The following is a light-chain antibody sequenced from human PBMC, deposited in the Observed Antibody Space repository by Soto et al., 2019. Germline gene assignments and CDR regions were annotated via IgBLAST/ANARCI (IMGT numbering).Light chain of an antibody. CDR1: SSNIGAGYD. CDR3: QSYDSTLSARYV. CDR2: ANI. Sequence: SALTQPRSVSGAPGQSVTISCTGSSSNIGAGYDVHWYQQRPGAAPKLLISANINRPSGVPDRFSGSKSGTSASLAITGLQADDEGDYYCQSYDSTLSARYVFGTGTKVTVL. V-gene: IGLV1-40*01. J-gene: IGLJ1*01.